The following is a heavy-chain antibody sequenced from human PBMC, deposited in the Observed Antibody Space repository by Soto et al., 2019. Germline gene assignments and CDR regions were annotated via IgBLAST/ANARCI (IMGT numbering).Heavy chain of an antibody. J-gene: IGHJ4*02. Sequence: GGSLRLSCAASGFTFSSYAMSWVRQAPGKGLEWVSTINTSGGDTYYAGSVSGRFTISRDNSENTLYLQMSSLRAEDTAVYYCAKDQPPMGGGRPSDFWGQGTLVTVSS. D-gene: IGHD3-10*01. CDR1: GFTFSSYA. CDR2: INTSGGDT. CDR3: AKDQPPMGGGRPSDF. V-gene: IGHV3-23*01.